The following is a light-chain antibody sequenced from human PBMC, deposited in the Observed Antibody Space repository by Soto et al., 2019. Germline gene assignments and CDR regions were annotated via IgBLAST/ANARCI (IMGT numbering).Light chain of an antibody. CDR1: QSVSDTY. Sequence: EIVLTQSPGTLSLSPGDRATLSCRASQSVSDTYIAWYQQKPGQPPRLLIYGASSRATGMPARFSGSGSGTDFTLTISSLEPEDFAVYYCQQYGSSPWTFGHGTKVEIK. CDR3: QQYGSSPWT. V-gene: IGKV3-20*01. J-gene: IGKJ1*01. CDR2: GAS.